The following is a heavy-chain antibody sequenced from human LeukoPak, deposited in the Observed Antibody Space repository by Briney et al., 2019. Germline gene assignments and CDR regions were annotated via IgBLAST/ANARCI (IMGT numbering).Heavy chain of an antibody. Sequence: PSETLSLTCAVYGGSFSGYYWSWIRQPPGKGLEWTGTIFSGGSAYYNPSLRARVTISVDTSKNQFSLKLDSVTAADTAVYFCARVIRTTGYYSNPKSGSFDFWGQGTLVTVSS. V-gene: IGHV4-34*12. CDR3: ARVIRTTGYYSNPKSGSFDF. CDR2: IFSGGSA. D-gene: IGHD3-9*01. CDR1: GGSFSGYY. J-gene: IGHJ4*02.